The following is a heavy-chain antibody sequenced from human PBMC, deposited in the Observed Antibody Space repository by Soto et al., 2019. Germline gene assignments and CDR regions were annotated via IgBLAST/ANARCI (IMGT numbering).Heavy chain of an antibody. CDR1: GFTVSSNY. CDR3: ARGAGRYYDFWNYYYMDV. Sequence: EVQLVESGGGLVQPGGSLRLSCAASGFTVSSNYMSWVRQAPGKGLEWVSVIYSGGSTYYADSVKGRFTISRDNSKNTLYLQMNSLGAEDTAVYYCARGAGRYYDFWNYYYMDVWGKGTTVTVSS. D-gene: IGHD3-3*01. CDR2: IYSGGST. V-gene: IGHV3-66*01. J-gene: IGHJ6*03.